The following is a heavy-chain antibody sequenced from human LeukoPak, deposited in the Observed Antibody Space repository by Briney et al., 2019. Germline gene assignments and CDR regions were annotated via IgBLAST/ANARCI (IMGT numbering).Heavy chain of an antibody. CDR3: ERTDCSGGSCYFDY. CDR2: IGTAGDT. V-gene: IGHV3-13*01. Sequence: GGSLRLSCAASGFTFSSYDMHWVRQATGKGLEWVSVIGTAGDTYYPGSVKGRFTISRENAKNSLYLQMNSLRAGDTAVYYCERTDCSGGSCYFDYWGQGTLVTVSS. CDR1: GFTFSSYD. D-gene: IGHD2-15*01. J-gene: IGHJ4*02.